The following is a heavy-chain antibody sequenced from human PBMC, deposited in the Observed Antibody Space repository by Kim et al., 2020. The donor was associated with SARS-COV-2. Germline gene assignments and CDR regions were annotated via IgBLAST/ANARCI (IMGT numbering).Heavy chain of an antibody. J-gene: IGHJ6*02. CDR3: ASPSVNVDTAMNYYGMDV. D-gene: IGHD5-18*01. Sequence: SETLSLTCTVSGGSISSSSYYWGWIRQPPGKGLEWIGSIYYSGSTYYNPSLKSRVTISVDTSKNQFSLKLSSVTAADTAVYYCASPSVNVDTAMNYYGMDVWGQGTTVTVSS. V-gene: IGHV4-39*01. CDR2: IYYSGST. CDR1: GGSISSSSYY.